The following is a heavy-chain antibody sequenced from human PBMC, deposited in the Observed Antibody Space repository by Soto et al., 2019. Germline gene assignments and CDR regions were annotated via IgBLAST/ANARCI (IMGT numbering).Heavy chain of an antibody. D-gene: IGHD2-2*02. Sequence: QVQLVQSGAEVKKPGSSVKVSCKASGGTFSSYAISWVRQAPGQGLEWMGGIIPIFGTADYAQKFQGRVPITADESTSTAYMELSSLRSEDTAMYYCATHEIGHCISASCYKGGYYYGMDVWGQGTTVTVSS. V-gene: IGHV1-69*12. CDR3: ATHEIGHCISASCYKGGYYYGMDV. J-gene: IGHJ6*02. CDR1: GGTFSSYA. CDR2: IIPIFGTA.